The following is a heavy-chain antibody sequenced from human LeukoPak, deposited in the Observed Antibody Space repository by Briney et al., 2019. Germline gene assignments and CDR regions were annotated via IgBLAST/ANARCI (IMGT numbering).Heavy chain of an antibody. CDR2: IHHSGST. Sequence: SETLSLTCTVSGGSISSSSHYWGWIRQPPGKGLEWIASIHHSGSTYYNPSLKSRVTISVDTSKNQLSLRLSSVTAADTAVYHCARLPDPWGQGTLVTVSS. J-gene: IGHJ5*02. V-gene: IGHV4-39*01. CDR1: GGSISSSSHY. CDR3: ARLPDP.